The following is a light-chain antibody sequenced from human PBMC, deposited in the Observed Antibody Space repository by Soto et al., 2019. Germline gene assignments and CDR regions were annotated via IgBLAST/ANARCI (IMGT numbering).Light chain of an antibody. CDR3: QQYNNWLWT. CDR1: QSVTSTY. V-gene: IGKV3-15*01. J-gene: IGKJ1*01. CDR2: GAS. Sequence: EIVLTQSPGTLSLSPGERATLSCRASQSVTSTYLAWYQQKPGQAPRLLIYGASTRATGIPARFSGSGSGTEFTLTISSLQSEDFAVYYCQQYNNWLWTFGQGTEVHIK.